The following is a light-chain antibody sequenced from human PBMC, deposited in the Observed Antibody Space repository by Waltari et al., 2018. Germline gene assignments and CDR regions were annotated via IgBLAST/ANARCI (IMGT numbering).Light chain of an antibody. Sequence: DIHMTQTPSALPASVGDRVPVTCRASQSIGSELKWHQQKPGKAPKVLIYAASTLQSGVPSRFSGSGAGTDFTLTISSLQPEDSATYFCQQSFSSWTVGQGTKVEIK. J-gene: IGKJ1*01. CDR1: QSIGSE. V-gene: IGKV1-39*01. CDR2: AAS. CDR3: QQSFSSWT.